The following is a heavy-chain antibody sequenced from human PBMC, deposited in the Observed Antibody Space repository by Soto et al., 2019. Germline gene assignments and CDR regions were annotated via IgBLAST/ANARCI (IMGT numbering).Heavy chain of an antibody. CDR1: GYTFTSYG. V-gene: IGHV1-18*01. J-gene: IGHJ6*02. D-gene: IGHD3-3*01. CDR3: AREERRVGRYDFWSGYDYYYYGMDV. CDR2: ISAYNGNT. Sequence: ASVKVSCKASGYTFTSYGISWVRQAPGQGLEWMGWISAYNGNTNYAQKLQGRVTMTTDTSTSTAYMELRSLRSDDTAVYYCAREERRVGRYDFWSGYDYYYYGMDVWGQGTTVTVSS.